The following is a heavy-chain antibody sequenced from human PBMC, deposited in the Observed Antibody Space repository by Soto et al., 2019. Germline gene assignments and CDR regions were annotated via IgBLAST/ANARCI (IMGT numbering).Heavy chain of an antibody. CDR1: GFSLSTSGVG. D-gene: IGHD3-3*01. Sequence: QITLKESGPTLVKPTQTLTLTCTFSGFSLSTSGVGVGWIRQPPGKALEWLALIYWNDDKRYSPSLKSMLTISNDTTKNQVVLTMTNMDPVDTATYYCAHRRGVGVVITSSAWFDPWGQGTLVTVSS. CDR2: IYWNDDK. CDR3: AHRRGVGVVITSSAWFDP. V-gene: IGHV2-5*01. J-gene: IGHJ5*02.